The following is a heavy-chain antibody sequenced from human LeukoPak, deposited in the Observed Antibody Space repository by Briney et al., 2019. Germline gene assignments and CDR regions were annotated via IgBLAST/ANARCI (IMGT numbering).Heavy chain of an antibody. J-gene: IGHJ4*02. V-gene: IGHV4-59*08. CDR2: IYYSGST. Sequence: SETLSLTSTVSGGSIRGYYWSWIRQPPGKGLEWIGYIYYSGSTNYNPSLQSRVTISVDTSKNQFSLNLTSVTAADTAVYYCARYGSGTYPRFDYWGQGILVTVSS. D-gene: IGHD3-10*01. CDR1: GGSIRGYY. CDR3: ARYGSGTYPRFDY.